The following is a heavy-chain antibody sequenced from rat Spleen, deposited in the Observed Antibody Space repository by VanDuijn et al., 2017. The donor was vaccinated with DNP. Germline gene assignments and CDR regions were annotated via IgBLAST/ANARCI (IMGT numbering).Heavy chain of an antibody. CDR3: ARAGAATLGAMDA. CDR1: GFNFNDYW. D-gene: IGHD1-2*01. J-gene: IGHJ4*01. V-gene: IGHV4-2*01. Sequence: EVQLVESGGDLVQPGRSLKLSCAASGFNFNDYWMGWVRQAPGKGLEWIGEINKDSSTINYTPSLKDKFTISRDNAQNTLYLQMSKLGSEDTAIYYCARAGAATLGAMDAWGQGTSVTVSS. CDR2: INKDSSTI.